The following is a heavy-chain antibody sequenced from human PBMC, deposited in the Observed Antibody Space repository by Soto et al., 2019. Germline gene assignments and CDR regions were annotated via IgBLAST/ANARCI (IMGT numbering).Heavy chain of an antibody. CDR2: IIPIFGTA. V-gene: IGHV1-69*13. D-gene: IGHD3-10*01. CDR1: GGTFSSYA. CDR3: ERDHGYYYGSGHQKDYYGMYV. J-gene: IGHJ6*02. Sequence: ASVKVSCKASGGTFSSYAISWVRQAPGQGLDWMGGIIPIFGTANYAQKFQGRVTITAEESTRTAYMELRRLRSEETAVYYCERDHGYYYGSGHQKDYYGMYVWG.